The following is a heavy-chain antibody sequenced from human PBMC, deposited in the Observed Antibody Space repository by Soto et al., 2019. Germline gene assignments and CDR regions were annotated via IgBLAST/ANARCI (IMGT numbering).Heavy chain of an antibody. D-gene: IGHD3-3*01. CDR1: GGSISSGGYY. CDR2: IYYSGST. CDR3: ARGKIFGVVRRKYYFDY. V-gene: IGHV4-31*03. Sequence: PSETLSLTCTVSGGSISSGGYYWSWIRQHPGKGLEWIGYIYYSGSTYYNPSLKSRVTISVDTSKNQFSLKLSSVTAADTAVYYCARGKIFGVVRRKYYFDYWGQGTLVTVSS. J-gene: IGHJ4*02.